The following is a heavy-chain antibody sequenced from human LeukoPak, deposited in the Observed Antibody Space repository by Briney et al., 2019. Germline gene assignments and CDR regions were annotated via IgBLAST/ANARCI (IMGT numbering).Heavy chain of an antibody. Sequence: PSETLSLTCTVSGGSISSGDYYWRWIRQPPGKGREWIGYIYYSGSTYYNPSLKSRVTISVDTSKNQFSLKLSSVTAADTAVYYCARGPYDSSGYYDFDYWGQGTLVTVSS. CDR2: IYYSGST. CDR3: ARGPYDSSGYYDFDY. CDR1: GGSISSGDYY. J-gene: IGHJ4*02. D-gene: IGHD3-22*01. V-gene: IGHV4-30-4*01.